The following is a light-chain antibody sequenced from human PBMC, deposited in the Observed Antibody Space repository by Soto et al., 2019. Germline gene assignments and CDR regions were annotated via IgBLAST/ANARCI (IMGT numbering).Light chain of an antibody. J-gene: IGLJ2*01. CDR2: GNN. CDR3: AAWDDSLNGVV. V-gene: IGLV1-44*01. Sequence: QSVLTQPPSASGTPGQRVIISCSGXXXXIGINTVNWYQQLPGTAPKLLNYGNNQRPSGVPDRFSGSKSGTSASLAISGLQSEDEADYYCAAWDDSLNGVVFGGGTKLTVL. CDR1: XXXIGINT.